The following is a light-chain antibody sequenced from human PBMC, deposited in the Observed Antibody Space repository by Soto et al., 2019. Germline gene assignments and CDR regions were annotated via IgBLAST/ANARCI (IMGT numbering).Light chain of an antibody. V-gene: IGKV3-20*01. J-gene: IGKJ1*01. CDR1: QSVSRSY. CDR2: GAS. Sequence: ELVLTQSPGTLSLSPGERATLSCRASQSVSRSYLGWWQQTPGQAPRLLIYGASSRATGIPDRFSGSGSGTDFTLTISRLEPEDFAVYFCQQYGSPPTTFGQGTKV. CDR3: QQYGSPPTT.